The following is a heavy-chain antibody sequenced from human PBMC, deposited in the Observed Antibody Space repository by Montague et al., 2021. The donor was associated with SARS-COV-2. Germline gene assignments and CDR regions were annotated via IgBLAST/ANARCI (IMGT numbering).Heavy chain of an antibody. CDR1: GGSISSGSYY. D-gene: IGHD3-9*01. CDR3: AGESLHLTGYHNDYFDY. CDR2: IYTSGST. V-gene: IGHV4-61*02. J-gene: IGHJ4*02. Sequence: TLSLTCTVSGGSISSGSYYWNWIRQPAGKGLEWIGRIYTSGSTNYNPSLKSRVTISVDTSKNQFSLKLSSVTAADTAVYYCAGESLHLTGYHNDYFDYWGQGTLVTVSS.